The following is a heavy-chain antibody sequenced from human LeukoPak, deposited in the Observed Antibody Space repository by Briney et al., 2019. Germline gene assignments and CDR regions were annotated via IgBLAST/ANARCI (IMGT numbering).Heavy chain of an antibody. Sequence: SQTLSLTCTVSGGSISSGGYYWSWIRQHPGKGLEWIGYIYYSGSTYYNPSLKSRVTISVDTSKNQFSLKLSSVTAADTAVYYCARSYGDYFGWFDPWGQGTLVTVSS. J-gene: IGHJ5*02. CDR1: GGSISSGGYY. V-gene: IGHV4-31*03. CDR2: IYYSGST. CDR3: ARSYGDYFGWFDP. D-gene: IGHD4-17*01.